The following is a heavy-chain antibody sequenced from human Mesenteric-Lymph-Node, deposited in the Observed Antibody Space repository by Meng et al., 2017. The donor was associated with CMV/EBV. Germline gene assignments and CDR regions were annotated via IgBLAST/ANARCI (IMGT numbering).Heavy chain of an antibody. Sequence: SETLSLTCTVSGGSISSGDYYWGWIRQSPGKGLEWIGYIYYRGNTKYNPSLKSRVIISVDTSKNQFSLNLKSVTAADTAVYYCARDAPLYLDMLTGYYLFDYWGQGMLVTVSS. V-gene: IGHV4-30-4*02. J-gene: IGHJ4*02. D-gene: IGHD3-9*01. CDR1: GGSISSGDYY. CDR2: IYYRGNT. CDR3: ARDAPLYLDMLTGYYLFDY.